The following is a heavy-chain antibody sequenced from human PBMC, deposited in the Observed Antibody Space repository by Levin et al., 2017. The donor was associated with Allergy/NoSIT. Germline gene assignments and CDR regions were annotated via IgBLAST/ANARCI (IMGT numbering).Heavy chain of an antibody. J-gene: IGHJ4*02. Sequence: GGSLRLSCAASEFTSSMSWFRQAPGKGLEWISAISFSSSYIFHADSVKGRFTVSRDNSKTTLYLQMNSLRPEDTAVYYCAKGGVIQAYSFDSWGQGTLVTVSS. CDR3: AKGGVIQAYSFDS. V-gene: IGHV3-23*01. D-gene: IGHD5-18*01. CDR2: ISFSSSYI. CDR1: EFTSS.